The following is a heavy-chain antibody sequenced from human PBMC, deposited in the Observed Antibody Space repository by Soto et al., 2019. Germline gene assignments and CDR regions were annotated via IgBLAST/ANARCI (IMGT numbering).Heavy chain of an antibody. D-gene: IGHD6-19*01. J-gene: IGHJ3*02. CDR3: AREGYIFIAVAGSPENAFDI. CDR1: GGSISSSSYY. Sequence: ASETLSLTCTVSGGSISSSSYYWGWIRQPPGKGLEWIGSIYYSGSTNYNPSLKSRVTISVDTSKNQFSLKLSSVTAADTAMYYCAREGYIFIAVAGSPENAFDIRAQRTMVTGSS. CDR2: IYYSGST. V-gene: IGHV4-39*07.